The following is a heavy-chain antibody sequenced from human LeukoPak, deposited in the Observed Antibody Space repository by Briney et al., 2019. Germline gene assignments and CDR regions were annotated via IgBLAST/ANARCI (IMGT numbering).Heavy chain of an antibody. J-gene: IGHJ4*02. CDR1: GYTFTAYY. Sequence: GASVKVSCKASGYTFTAYYMHWVRQAPGQGLEWMGWINPNSGGTNYAQKFQGRVTMTRDTSITTAYVEMSRLRSDDTAVYYCARAQGVLSSGYYTPDYWGQGTLVTVSS. CDR2: INPNSGGT. CDR3: ARAQGVLSSGYYTPDY. V-gene: IGHV1-2*02. D-gene: IGHD3-3*01.